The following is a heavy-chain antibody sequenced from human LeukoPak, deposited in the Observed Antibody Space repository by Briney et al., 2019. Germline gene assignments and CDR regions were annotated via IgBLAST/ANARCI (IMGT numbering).Heavy chain of an antibody. CDR1: GGSISNSSYY. Sequence: SETLSLTCTVSGGSISNSSYYWGWIRQAPGKGLEWIGHIYHSGSTFYMPSPKSRVTILVDTSKNQFSLKLSSVTAADPAVFYCAREKVGYFDWLLWGDAFDIWGQGTMVTVSS. V-gene: IGHV4-39*07. CDR3: AREKVGYFDWLLWGDAFDI. CDR2: IYHSGST. J-gene: IGHJ3*02. D-gene: IGHD3-9*01.